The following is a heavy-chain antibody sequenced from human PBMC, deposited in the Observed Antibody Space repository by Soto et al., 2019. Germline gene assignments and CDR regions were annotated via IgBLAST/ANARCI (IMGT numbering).Heavy chain of an antibody. D-gene: IGHD6-13*01. CDR3: AKSLVGSSSWFDY. Sequence: QVQLVESGGGVVQPGRSLRLSCEASGFTIRSYGMHWVRQAPGKGLEWVAVISYDGSTKYYADSVKGRFTISRDNSKNTLYLQMISLRTEDTAVYYCAKSLVGSSSWFDYWGQGTLVTVSS. CDR2: ISYDGSTK. V-gene: IGHV3-30*18. J-gene: IGHJ4*02. CDR1: GFTIRSYG.